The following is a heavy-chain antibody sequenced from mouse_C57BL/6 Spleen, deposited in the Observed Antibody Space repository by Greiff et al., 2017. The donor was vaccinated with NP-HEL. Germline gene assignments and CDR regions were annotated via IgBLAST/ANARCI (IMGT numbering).Heavy chain of an antibody. J-gene: IGHJ1*03. CDR2: ISDGGSYT. CDR1: GFTFSSYA. Sequence: EVMLVESGGGLVKPGGSLKLSCAASGFTFSSYAMSWVRQTPEKRLEWVATISDGGSYTYYPDNVKGRFTISRDNAKNNLYLQMSHLKSEDTAMYYCARDDYDPYWYFDVWGTGTTVTVSS. V-gene: IGHV5-4*01. CDR3: ARDDYDPYWYFDV. D-gene: IGHD2-4*01.